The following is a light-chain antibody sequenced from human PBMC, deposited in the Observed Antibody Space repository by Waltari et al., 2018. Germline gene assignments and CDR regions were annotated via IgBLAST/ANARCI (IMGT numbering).Light chain of an antibody. CDR3: MQGTHWPRT. V-gene: IGKV2-29*02. J-gene: IGKJ1*01. Sequence: XSXTPGXXXSIXXKSXQTRLDSAGKTTLCWYLQKPGQSPHLLIYDVSSRFSGVPDRFSGSGSGTDFTLKISRVEAEDVGVYYCMQGTHWPRTFGQGTKVEIK. CDR1: QTRLDSAGKTT. CDR2: DVS.